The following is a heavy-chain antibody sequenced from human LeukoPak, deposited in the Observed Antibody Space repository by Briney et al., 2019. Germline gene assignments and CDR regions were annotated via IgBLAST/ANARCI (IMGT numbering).Heavy chain of an antibody. CDR1: GFTFSSYG. D-gene: IGHD4-23*01. Sequence: GSLRLSCAASGFTFSSYGMSWVRQAPGKGLEWVSLIYSGGTTYYADSVKGRFTISRDNSKNTLYLQMNSLRAEDTAVYYCARRAGGYSHPYDYWGQGTLVTVSS. CDR3: ARRAGGYSHPYDY. CDR2: IYSGGTT. V-gene: IGHV3-53*01. J-gene: IGHJ4*02.